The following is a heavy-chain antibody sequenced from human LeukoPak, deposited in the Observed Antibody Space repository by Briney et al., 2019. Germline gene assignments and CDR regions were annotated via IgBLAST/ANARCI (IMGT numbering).Heavy chain of an antibody. CDR3: AREKYDYGDQGNPTGLDY. CDR1: GASISSGSNY. CDR2: IYSSGST. Sequence: SETLSLTCSVSGASISSGSNYWGWIRQPPGKTLEWIGSIYSSGSTYYNSSLQSRVIIIIDTPKNHFSLTLSSVTAADTAVYYCAREKYDYGDQGNPTGLDYWGQGTLVTVSS. D-gene: IGHD4-17*01. J-gene: IGHJ4*02. V-gene: IGHV4-39*07.